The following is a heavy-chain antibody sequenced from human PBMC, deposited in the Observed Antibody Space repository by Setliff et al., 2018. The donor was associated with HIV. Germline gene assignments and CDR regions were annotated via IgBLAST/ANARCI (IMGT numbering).Heavy chain of an antibody. V-gene: IGHV3-9*01. J-gene: IGHJ3*02. CDR1: FSFDDYA. CDR3: ARDSSSWTILDAFDI. D-gene: IGHD6-13*01. Sequence: FSFDDYAMHWVRQAPGKGLEWVSGISWNSGSIGYVDSVKGRFTISRDNAKNSLYLQMNSLRAEDTAVYYCARDSSSWTILDAFDIWGQGTMVTVSS. CDR2: ISWNSGSI.